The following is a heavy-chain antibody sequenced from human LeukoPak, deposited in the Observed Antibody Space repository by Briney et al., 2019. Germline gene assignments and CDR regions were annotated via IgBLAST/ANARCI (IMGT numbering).Heavy chain of an antibody. J-gene: IGHJ3*02. CDR3: ARPYEQQLVRDAFDI. D-gene: IGHD6-13*01. Sequence: PGGSLRLSCAASGFTFNTYWMHWVRQAPGKGLVWVSRVNGNGRSTNYADSVKGRFTISRDTAKNTLYLQMNSLRAEDTAVYYCARPYEQQLVRDAFDIWGQGTMVTVSS. CDR2: VNGNGRST. V-gene: IGHV3-74*01. CDR1: GFTFNTYW.